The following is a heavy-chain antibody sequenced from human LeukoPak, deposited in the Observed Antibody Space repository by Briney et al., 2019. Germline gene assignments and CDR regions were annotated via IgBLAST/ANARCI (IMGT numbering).Heavy chain of an antibody. J-gene: IGHJ3*02. Sequence: SVKVSCKTSGYTFSDYYIHWIRQAPGQGLEWMGGIIPIFGTANYAQKFQGRVTITADKSTSTAYMELSSLRSEDTAVYYCARDRGYSSGWYRQDAFDIWGQGTMVTVSS. V-gene: IGHV1-69*06. CDR1: GYTFSDYY. D-gene: IGHD6-19*01. CDR2: IIPIFGTA. CDR3: ARDRGYSSGWYRQDAFDI.